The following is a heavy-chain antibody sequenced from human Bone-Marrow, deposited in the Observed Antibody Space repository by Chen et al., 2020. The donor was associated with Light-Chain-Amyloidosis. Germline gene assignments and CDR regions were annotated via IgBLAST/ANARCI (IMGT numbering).Heavy chain of an antibody. CDR1: GYTFPNYW. J-gene: IGHJ4*02. CDR2: IYPDDSDA. CDR3: ARRRDGYNFDY. V-gene: IGHV5-51*01. Sequence: EVQLEQSGPEVKHPGESLKISCKGSGYTFPNYWIGWVRQMPGQGLEGMGGIYPDDSDARYSPSFEGQVTISADKSITTAYLQWRSLKASDTAMYYCARRRDGYNFDYWGQGTLVTVSS. D-gene: IGHD5-12*01.